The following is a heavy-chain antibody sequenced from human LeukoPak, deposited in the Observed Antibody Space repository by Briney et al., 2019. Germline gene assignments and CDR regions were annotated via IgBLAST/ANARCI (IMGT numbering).Heavy chain of an antibody. CDR3: ARDGGAGFASY. J-gene: IGHJ4*02. V-gene: IGHV1-18*01. Sequence: GASVKVSCKASGYTFITYGINWVRQAPGQGLEWMGWISAYNGNTNYAQKLQGRVTMTTDTTTSTSYMELRSLRSDDTAVYYCARDGGAGFASYWGQGTLVTVSS. D-gene: IGHD3-16*01. CDR2: ISAYNGNT. CDR1: GYTFITYG.